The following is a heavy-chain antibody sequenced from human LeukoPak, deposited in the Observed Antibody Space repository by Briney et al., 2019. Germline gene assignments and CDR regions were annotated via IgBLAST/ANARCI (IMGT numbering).Heavy chain of an antibody. CDR1: GYSISSGYY. CDR3: ASGITMVRGPYQGALTWFDP. CDR2: IYHSGST. Sequence: SSETLSLTCTVSGYSISSGYYWGWIRQPPGKGLEWIGSIYHSGSTYYNPSLKSRVTISVDTSKNQFSLKLSSVTAADTAVYYCASGITMVRGPYQGALTWFDPWGQGTLVTVSS. V-gene: IGHV4-38-2*02. J-gene: IGHJ5*02. D-gene: IGHD3-10*01.